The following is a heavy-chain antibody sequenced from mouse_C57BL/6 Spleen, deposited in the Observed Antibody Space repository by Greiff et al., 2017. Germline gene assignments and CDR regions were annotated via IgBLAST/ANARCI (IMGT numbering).Heavy chain of an antibody. Sequence: QVQLQQSGAELVKPGASVKISCKASGYAFSSYWMNWVKQRPGKGLEWIGQIYPGDGDTNYNGKFKGKATLTADKSSSTAYMQLSSLTSEDSAVYFCARYYYGSSGNYYFDYWGQGTTLTVSS. D-gene: IGHD1-1*01. CDR2: IYPGDGDT. J-gene: IGHJ2*01. CDR3: ARYYYGSSGNYYFDY. CDR1: GYAFSSYW. V-gene: IGHV1-80*01.